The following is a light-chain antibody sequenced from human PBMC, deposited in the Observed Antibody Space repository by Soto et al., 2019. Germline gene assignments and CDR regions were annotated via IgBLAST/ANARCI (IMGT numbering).Light chain of an antibody. CDR3: QQSYSAPYT. J-gene: IGKJ2*01. CDR1: QNIDRY. V-gene: IGKV1-39*01. CDR2: GAA. Sequence: DIQMTQSPSSLSASVGDRVSISCRTSQNIDRYLNWYQQKPGKAPQVLISGAASLQSGVPSRFSGSGSGTEFTHSISSLQPEDFATYFCQQSYSAPYTFGQGTRLEI.